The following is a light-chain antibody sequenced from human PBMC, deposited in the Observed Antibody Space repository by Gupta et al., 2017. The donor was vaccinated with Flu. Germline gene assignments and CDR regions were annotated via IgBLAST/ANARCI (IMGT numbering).Light chain of an antibody. J-gene: IGLJ3*02. CDR1: SSNIGSDT. CDR3: ATWDDSLGGPV. Sequence: RVTSSCSGSSSNIGSDTINWYQHLPGTAPKLLIYNNDQRPSGVPDRFSGSKSGTSASLAISGLQSEDEAHYYCATWDDSLGGPVFGGGTKLTVL. V-gene: IGLV1-44*01. CDR2: NND.